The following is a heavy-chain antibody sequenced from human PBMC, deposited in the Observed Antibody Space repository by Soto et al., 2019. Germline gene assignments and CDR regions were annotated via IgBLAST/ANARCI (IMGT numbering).Heavy chain of an antibody. J-gene: IGHJ4*02. D-gene: IGHD2-8*01. Sequence: SETLSLTCAFCGGSICNYYWTWIRQPPGKGLEGIGYIYYSGSTNYNPSLKSRVTISVDTSKNQFSLKLSSVTASDTAVYYCARHALYGRGFDHWGQGTPVTVSS. V-gene: IGHV4-59*08. CDR1: GGSICNYY. CDR2: IYYSGST. CDR3: ARHALYGRGFDH.